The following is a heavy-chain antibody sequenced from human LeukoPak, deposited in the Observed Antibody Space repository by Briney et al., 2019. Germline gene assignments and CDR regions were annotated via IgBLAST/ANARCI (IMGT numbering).Heavy chain of an antibody. CDR1: GDSISSSSYY. D-gene: IGHD6-19*01. V-gene: IGHV4-39*01. J-gene: IGHJ4*02. CDR3: ARHTSIAVAGNFDY. Sequence: SETLSLTCTVSGDSISSSSYYWGWIRQPPGKGLERIGSIYYSGSTYYNPSLKSRVIISVDTSENQFSLKLSSVTAADTAVHYCARHTSIAVAGNFDYWGQGTLVTVSS. CDR2: IYYSGST.